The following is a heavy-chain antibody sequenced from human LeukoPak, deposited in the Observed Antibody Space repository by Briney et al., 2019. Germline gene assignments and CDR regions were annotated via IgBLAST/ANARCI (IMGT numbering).Heavy chain of an antibody. D-gene: IGHD1-7*01. J-gene: IGHJ4*02. Sequence: PGGSLRLSCAASGFTFSSYSMNWVRQAPGKGLEWVSCISSSSSYIYCADSVKGRFTISRDNAKNSLYLQMNSLRVEDTAVYYCARAHNWKYGTFDYWGQGTLVTVSS. CDR3: ARAHNWKYGTFDY. CDR2: ISSSSSYI. V-gene: IGHV3-21*01. CDR1: GFTFSSYS.